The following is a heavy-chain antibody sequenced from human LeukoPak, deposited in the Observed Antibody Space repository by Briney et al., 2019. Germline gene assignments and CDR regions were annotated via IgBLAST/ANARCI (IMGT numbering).Heavy chain of an antibody. Sequence: PGGSLRLSCAASGFTFSSYWMRWVRQAPGKGLEWVANIKQDGSEKYYVDSVKGRFTISRDNAKNSLYLQMNSLRAEDTAVYYCARDQPEIAVVGVFDYWGQGTLVTVSS. CDR1: GFTFSSYW. J-gene: IGHJ4*02. CDR2: IKQDGSEK. V-gene: IGHV3-7*01. CDR3: ARDQPEIAVVGVFDY. D-gene: IGHD6-19*01.